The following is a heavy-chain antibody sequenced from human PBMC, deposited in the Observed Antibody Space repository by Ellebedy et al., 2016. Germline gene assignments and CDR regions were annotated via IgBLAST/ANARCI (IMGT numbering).Heavy chain of an antibody. J-gene: IGHJ2*01. Sequence: GGSLRLXXVASGFTFSNYWMSWVRQAPGKGLEWVANIKEDGSEKYHVDSVKGRFTISRDNAKNSLYLQMTSLRVEDTAVYYCARDQDISQTDNWYFDVWGRGTLVKVSS. CDR3: ARDQDISQTDNWYFDV. CDR1: GFTFSNYW. V-gene: IGHV3-7*04. D-gene: IGHD2-21*01. CDR2: IKEDGSEK.